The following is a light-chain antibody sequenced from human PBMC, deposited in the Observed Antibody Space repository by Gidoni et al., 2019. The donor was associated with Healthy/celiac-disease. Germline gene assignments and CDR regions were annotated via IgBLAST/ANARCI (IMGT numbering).Light chain of an antibody. Sequence: ELVLTHSPATLSLSPGERATLSCRASQSVSSYLAWYQQKPGQAPRLLIYDASNRATGIPARFSGSGSGTDFTLTISSLEPEDFAVYYCQQRSNWPPFLTFGGGTKVEIK. V-gene: IGKV3-11*01. J-gene: IGKJ4*01. CDR3: QQRSNWPPFLT. CDR1: QSVSSY. CDR2: DAS.